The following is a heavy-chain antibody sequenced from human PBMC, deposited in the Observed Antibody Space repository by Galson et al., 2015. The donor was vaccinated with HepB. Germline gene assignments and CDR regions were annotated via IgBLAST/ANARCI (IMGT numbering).Heavy chain of an antibody. CDR2: INGRGSTR. D-gene: IGHD3-16*01. V-gene: IGHV3-23*01. CDR3: VKEGSWFGGDWFDP. J-gene: IGHJ5*02. CDR1: GLIFRHHA. Sequence: SLRLSCAGSGLIFRHHAMTWIRQAPGTGLEWVSGINGRGSTRSYSDAVKGRFSISRDNSKDTVFLQMDNLRAEDTAVYYCVKEGSWFGGDWFDPWGQGALVTVS.